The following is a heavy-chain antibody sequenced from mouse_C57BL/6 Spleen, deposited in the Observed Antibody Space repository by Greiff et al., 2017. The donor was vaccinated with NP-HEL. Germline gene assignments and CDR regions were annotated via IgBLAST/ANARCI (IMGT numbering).Heavy chain of an antibody. CDR3: ARKGPYYLYAMDY. CDR1: GYTFTSYW. J-gene: IGHJ4*01. Sequence: VQLQQPGAELVRPGSSVKLSCKASGYTFTSYWMHWVKQRPIQGLEWIGNIDPSDSETHYNQKFKDKATLTVDKSSSTAYMQLSSLTSEDSAVYYCARKGPYYLYAMDYWGQGTSVTVSS. D-gene: IGHD2-10*01. V-gene: IGHV1-52*01. CDR2: IDPSDSET.